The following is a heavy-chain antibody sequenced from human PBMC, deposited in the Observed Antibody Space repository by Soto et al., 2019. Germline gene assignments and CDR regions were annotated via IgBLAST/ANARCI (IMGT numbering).Heavy chain of an antibody. CDR1: GYTFTSYD. V-gene: IGHV1-8*01. CDR2: MNPNSGTT. Sequence: QVQLAQSGAEVKKPGASVKVSCKASGYTFTSYDINWVRQATGQGLEWMGWMNPNSGTTGYAQKFQGRVTMTRNTSITTAYMELSSLRSEDTAVYYCAREISGSYRFDYWGQGTLVTVSS. CDR3: AREISGSYRFDY. J-gene: IGHJ4*02. D-gene: IGHD1-26*01.